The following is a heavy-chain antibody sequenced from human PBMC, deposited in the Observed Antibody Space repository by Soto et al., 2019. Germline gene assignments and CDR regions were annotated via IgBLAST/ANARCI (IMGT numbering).Heavy chain of an antibody. Sequence: QVQLVQSGAEVKKPGASVKVSCKASGHTFTSYGISWVRQAPGQGLEWMGWISAYNGNTNYARSLQGRVTMTTDTSTSTAYMELRSLRSDDTAVYYCARDAAVAGNSYGMDVWGQGTTVTVSS. CDR3: ARDAAVAGNSYGMDV. CDR1: GHTFTSYG. D-gene: IGHD6-19*01. J-gene: IGHJ6*02. CDR2: ISAYNGNT. V-gene: IGHV1-18*04.